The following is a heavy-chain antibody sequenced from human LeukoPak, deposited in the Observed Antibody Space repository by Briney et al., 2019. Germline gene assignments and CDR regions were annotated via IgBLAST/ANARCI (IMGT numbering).Heavy chain of an antibody. CDR1: GYTFTGFY. Sequence: ASVKVSCKASGYTFTGFYMHWVRQAPGQGLEWMGWIDPNIGTTKYSQKFQGRVTMTRDTSISEVYMELSRLRSDDTAVYHCARLLEHYYFDASGYYDDDYWGQGTPIIVSS. D-gene: IGHD3-22*01. J-gene: IGHJ4*02. CDR2: IDPNIGTT. CDR3: ARLLEHYYFDASGYYDDDY. V-gene: IGHV1-2*02.